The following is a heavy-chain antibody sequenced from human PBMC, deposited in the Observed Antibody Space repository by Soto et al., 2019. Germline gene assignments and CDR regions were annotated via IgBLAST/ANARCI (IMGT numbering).Heavy chain of an antibody. CDR3: ARRPHCSGGICYYGLDN. V-gene: IGHV1-8*01. J-gene: IGHJ4*02. D-gene: IGHD2-15*01. CDR2: MNPDSGHA. CDR1: GYTFTNSD. Sequence: SVKVSCKASGYTFTNSDINWVRQAPGQGLEWMGWMNPDSGHAAYAQKFQGRVTLTTSTSTSTVYMEMRSLGSEDTAVYYCARRPHCSGGICYYGLDNWGQGTLVTVSS.